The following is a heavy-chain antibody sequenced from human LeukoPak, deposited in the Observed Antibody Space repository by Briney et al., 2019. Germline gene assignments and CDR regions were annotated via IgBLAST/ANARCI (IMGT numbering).Heavy chain of an antibody. J-gene: IGHJ3*02. D-gene: IGHD4-17*01. CDR1: GFTFSSYS. V-gene: IGHV3-21*01. CDR3: ARDLLGTVTTFHAFDI. Sequence: GGSLRLSCAASGFTFSSYSMNWARQAPGKRLERVSSISSSSSSIYYADSVKGRFTISRDNAKNSLYLQMNSLRAEDTAVYYCARDLLGTVTTFHAFDIWGLGTMVTVSS. CDR2: ISSSSSSI.